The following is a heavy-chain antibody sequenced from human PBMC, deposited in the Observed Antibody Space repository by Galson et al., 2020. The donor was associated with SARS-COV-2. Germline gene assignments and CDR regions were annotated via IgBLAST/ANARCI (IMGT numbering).Heavy chain of an antibody. CDR2: IRSSGSTI. J-gene: IGHJ4*02. V-gene: IGHV3-11*01. D-gene: IGHD3-22*01. CDR3: ARERDYYDSTIGY. Sequence: GGSLRLSCAASGFTFSDYYMSWIRQAPGKGLEWVSYIRSSGSTIYYADSVKGRFTISRDNAKNSLYLQMNSLRAEDTAVYYCARERDYYDSTIGYWGQGTLVIVSS. CDR1: GFTFSDYY.